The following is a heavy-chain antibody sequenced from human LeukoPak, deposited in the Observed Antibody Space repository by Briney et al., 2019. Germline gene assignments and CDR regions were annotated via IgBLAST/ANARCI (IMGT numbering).Heavy chain of an antibody. CDR2: ISYDGSKK. CDR1: GFTFSSYG. D-gene: IGHD6-19*01. V-gene: IGHV3-30*18. Sequence: AGGSLRLSCAASGFTFSSYGMHWVRQAPGKGPEWVAVISYDGSKKYYGDSVKGRFTISRDNSKNTLSLQMNSLRAEDTAVYYCVKDPAAVAGTSNYFDYWGQGTLVSVSS. CDR3: VKDPAAVAGTSNYFDY. J-gene: IGHJ4*02.